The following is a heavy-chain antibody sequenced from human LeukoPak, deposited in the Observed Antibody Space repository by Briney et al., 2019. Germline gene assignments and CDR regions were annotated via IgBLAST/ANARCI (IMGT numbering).Heavy chain of an antibody. CDR2: INPDSGFT. Sequence: AASVKVSCKASGYRFIDDYMHWVRQAPGQGLEWMGWINPDSGFTNYAQKFQGRVTMTRDTYISTAYMEVSGLRSDDTAVYYCAPTPEAYTSNWNVWGQGTLVTVSS. D-gene: IGHD1-1*01. CDR1: GYRFIDDY. J-gene: IGHJ4*02. CDR3: APTPEAYTSNWNV. V-gene: IGHV1-2*02.